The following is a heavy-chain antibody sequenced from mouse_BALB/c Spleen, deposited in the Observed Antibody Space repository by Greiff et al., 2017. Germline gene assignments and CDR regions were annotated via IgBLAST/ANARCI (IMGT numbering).Heavy chain of an antibody. V-gene: IGHV1S56*01. CDR1: GYTFTSYY. J-gene: IGHJ2*01. Sequence: VKLVESGPELVKPGASVRISCKASGYTFTSYYIHWVKQRPGQGLEWIGWIYPGNVNTKYNEKFKGKATLTADKSSSTAYMQLSSLTSEASAVYFCARAGELLDYWGQGTTLTVSS. CDR2: IYPGNVNT. CDR3: ARAGELLDY.